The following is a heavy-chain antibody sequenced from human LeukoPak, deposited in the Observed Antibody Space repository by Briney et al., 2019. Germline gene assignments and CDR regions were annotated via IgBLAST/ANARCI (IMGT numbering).Heavy chain of an antibody. CDR1: GGTFSSYA. Sequence: SVKVSCKASGGTFSSYAISWVRQAPGQGLEWMGGIIPIFGTANYAQKFQGRVTITADESTSTAYMELSSLRSEDTAVYYCCTNLRDYYYYYGMDVWGQGTTVSVSS. CDR2: IIPIFGTA. J-gene: IGHJ6*02. CDR3: CTNLRDYYYYYGMDV. D-gene: IGHD1-14*01. V-gene: IGHV1-69*01.